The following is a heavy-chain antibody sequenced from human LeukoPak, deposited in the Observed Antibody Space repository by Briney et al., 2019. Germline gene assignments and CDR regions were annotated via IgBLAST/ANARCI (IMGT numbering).Heavy chain of an antibody. Sequence: SETLSLTCAVYGGSFSGYYWSWIRQPPGKGLEWIGEINHSGSTNYNPSLKSRVTISVDTSKNQFSLKLSSVTAADTAVYYCAGPAMVYALADEYFQHWGQGTLVTVSS. D-gene: IGHD2-8*01. CDR3: AGPAMVYALADEYFQH. V-gene: IGHV4-34*01. CDR1: GGSFSGYY. J-gene: IGHJ1*01. CDR2: INHSGST.